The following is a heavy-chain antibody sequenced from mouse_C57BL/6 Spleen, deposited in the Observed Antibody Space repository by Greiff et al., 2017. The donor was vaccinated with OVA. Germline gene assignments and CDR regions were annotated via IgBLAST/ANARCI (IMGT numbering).Heavy chain of an antibody. CDR3: VRQRESNYVEAWFAY. CDR1: GFSFNTYA. D-gene: IGHD2-5*01. V-gene: IGHV10-1*01. CDR2: IRSKSNNYAT. Sequence: EVKVVESGGGLVQPKGSLKLSCAASGFSFNTYAMNWVRQAPGKGLEWVARIRSKSNNYATYYADSVKDRFTISRDDSESMLYLQMNNLKTEDTAMYYCVRQRESNYVEAWFAYWGQGTLVTVSA. J-gene: IGHJ3*01.